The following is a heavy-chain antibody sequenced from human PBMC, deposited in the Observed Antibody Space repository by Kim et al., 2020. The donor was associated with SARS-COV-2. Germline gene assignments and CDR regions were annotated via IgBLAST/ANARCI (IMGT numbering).Heavy chain of an antibody. CDR3: ARGLWTFDY. Sequence: GSTSSNPSLKSRVTISVDTSKNQFSLKLSSVTAADTAVYYCARGLWTFDYWGQGILVTVSS. CDR2: GST. J-gene: IGHJ4*02. D-gene: IGHD2-21*01. V-gene: IGHV4-59*09.